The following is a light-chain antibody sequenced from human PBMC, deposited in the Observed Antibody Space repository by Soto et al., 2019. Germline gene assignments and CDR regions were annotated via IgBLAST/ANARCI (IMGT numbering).Light chain of an antibody. Sequence: IQMTQSPSSLSASVRDRVTITCRASQDIGNDLGWYQQKPGKDPNLLIYAASSLRSGVPSRFSGSGSGTHFNLTINRLQAEDSATYLCLQDYTYPWTFGQGTKVDIK. CDR2: AAS. V-gene: IGKV1-6*02. CDR1: QDIGND. CDR3: LQDYTYPWT. J-gene: IGKJ1*01.